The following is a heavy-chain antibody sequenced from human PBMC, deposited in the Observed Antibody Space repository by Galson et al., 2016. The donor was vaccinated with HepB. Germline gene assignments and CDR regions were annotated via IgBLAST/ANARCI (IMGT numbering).Heavy chain of an antibody. D-gene: IGHD3-22*01. CDR2: VHYTGST. V-gene: IGHV4-59*01. J-gene: IGHJ4*02. Sequence: ETLSLTCTVSAGSISGYFWSWIRHPPGKGLEWIGHVHYTGSTSYSPSLKSRVDMSVDTSKNQFSLRLNSATAAATAFYYCARYDSSGSHYDNWGQGTLVTASS. CDR3: ARYDSSGSHYDN. CDR1: AGSISGYF.